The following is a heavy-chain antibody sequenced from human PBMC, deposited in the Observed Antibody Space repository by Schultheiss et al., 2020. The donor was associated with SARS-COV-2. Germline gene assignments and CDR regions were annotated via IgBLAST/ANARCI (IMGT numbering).Heavy chain of an antibody. CDR3: AKGSWSGYLTENWFDP. CDR1: GFTFSSYA. Sequence: GESLKISCAASGFTFSSYAMHWVRQAPGKGLEWVAVISYDGNYKYYADSVKGRFTISRDRSRNVMYLEMDDLRVEDTAVYYCAKGSWSGYLTENWFDPWGQGTLVTVSS. D-gene: IGHD6-13*01. J-gene: IGHJ5*02. V-gene: IGHV3-30*04. CDR2: ISYDGNYK.